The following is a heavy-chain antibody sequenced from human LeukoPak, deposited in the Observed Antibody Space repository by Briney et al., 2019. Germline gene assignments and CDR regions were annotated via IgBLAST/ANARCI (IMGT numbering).Heavy chain of an antibody. CDR3: AREDAGGTYSFDY. V-gene: IGHV3-66*01. D-gene: IGHD1-26*01. CDR1: GFTVSSNF. Sequence: PGGSLRLSCAVSGFTVSSNFMSWVRQAPGKGPEWVSVIYTSGIIYYADSVRGRFTISRDNSKNILHLQMDSLTAEDTAVYYCAREDAGGTYSFDYWGQGTLVTVSS. CDR2: IYTSGII. J-gene: IGHJ4*02.